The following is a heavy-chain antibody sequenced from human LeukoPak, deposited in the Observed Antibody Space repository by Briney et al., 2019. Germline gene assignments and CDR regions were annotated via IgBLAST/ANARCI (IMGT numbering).Heavy chain of an antibody. Sequence: ASVKVSCKTSGYTFTTYDINWVRQATGQGLEWLGWMSPNNGDTGYAQKFQGRVTMTRDTSTNTAYMELSALTSEDTAVYYCARNPPRTGDFISWSQGALVTVSS. CDR2: MSPNNGDT. D-gene: IGHD7-27*01. J-gene: IGHJ4*02. CDR3: ARNPPRTGDFIS. V-gene: IGHV1-8*01. CDR1: GYTFTTYD.